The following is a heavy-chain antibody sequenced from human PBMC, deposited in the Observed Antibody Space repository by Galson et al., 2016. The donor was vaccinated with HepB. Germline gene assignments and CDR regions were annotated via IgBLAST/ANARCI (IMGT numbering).Heavy chain of an antibody. Sequence: SVKVSCKASGYTFTSYGISWVRQAPGQGLEWMGWISAYNGNTNYSQKLQGRVTTTTDTSTSTAYMELRSLRSDDTAVYYCASGALTGYPLLHYWGQGTLVTVSS. V-gene: IGHV1-18*01. CDR2: ISAYNGNT. CDR1: GYTFTSYG. J-gene: IGHJ4*02. CDR3: ASGALTGYPLLHY. D-gene: IGHD3-9*01.